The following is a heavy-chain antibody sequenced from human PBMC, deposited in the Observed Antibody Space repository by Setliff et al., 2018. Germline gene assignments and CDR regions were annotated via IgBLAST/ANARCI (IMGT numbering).Heavy chain of an antibody. D-gene: IGHD2-2*01. CDR1: GFTFNGYA. J-gene: IGHJ6*03. CDR3: ARLGFDVLVPGTMSTPTSYFYFMDV. V-gene: IGHV3-23*01. CDR2: ISGSDDRT. Sequence: GGSLRLSCEASGFTFNGYAMTWVRQAPGKGLEWVSAISGSDDRTVYADSVKGRFTISRDNAENSLSLQMNSLRAEDTAVYYCARLGFDVLVPGTMSTPTSYFYFMDVWGKGTTVTVSS.